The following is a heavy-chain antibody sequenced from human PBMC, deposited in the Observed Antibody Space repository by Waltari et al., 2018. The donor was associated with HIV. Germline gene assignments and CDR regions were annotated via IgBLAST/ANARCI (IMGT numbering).Heavy chain of an antibody. D-gene: IGHD6-19*01. CDR1: RFTFSSNW. Sequence: EVQLVESGGGLVQPGGSLRLSCAASRFTFSSNWMSWVRQAPGKGLEWVANIKQDGSEKYYVDSVKGRFTISRDNAKNSLYLQMNSLRAEDTAVYYCARDLYSSGWGYFDYWGQGTLVTVSS. CDR2: IKQDGSEK. CDR3: ARDLYSSGWGYFDY. V-gene: IGHV3-7*01. J-gene: IGHJ4*02.